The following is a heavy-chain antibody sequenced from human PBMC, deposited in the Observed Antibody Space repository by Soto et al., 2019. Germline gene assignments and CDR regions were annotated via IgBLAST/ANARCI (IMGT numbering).Heavy chain of an antibody. CDR2: IYHSGST. Sequence: PSETLSLTCPVSGGSISSGGYSWSWIRQPPGKGLEWIGYIYHSGSTYYNPSLKSRVTISVDRSKNQFSLKLSSVTAADTAVYYCARATVTRVDYWGQGTLVTVSS. CDR3: ARATVTRVDY. D-gene: IGHD4-17*01. J-gene: IGHJ4*02. CDR1: GGSISSGGYS. V-gene: IGHV4-30-2*01.